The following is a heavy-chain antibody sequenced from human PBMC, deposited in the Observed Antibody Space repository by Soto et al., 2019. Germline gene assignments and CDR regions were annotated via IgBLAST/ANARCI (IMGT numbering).Heavy chain of an antibody. CDR2: IEPSGGSR. CDR1: GYTFTSDY. Sequence: ASVKVSCKASGYTFTSDYMHWVRQAPGQGLEWMGVIEPSGGSRSYTQKFQGRVTMTRYTSTSTVYMELSSLRSEDTAVYYCARTTMTFYYFDFWGQGTLVTVSS. J-gene: IGHJ4*02. V-gene: IGHV1-46*01. D-gene: IGHD4-17*01. CDR3: ARTTMTFYYFDF.